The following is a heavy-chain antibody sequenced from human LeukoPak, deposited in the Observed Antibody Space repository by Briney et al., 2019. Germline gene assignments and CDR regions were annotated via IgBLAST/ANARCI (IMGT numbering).Heavy chain of an antibody. CDR1: GGSISSYY. CDR2: IHYSGST. J-gene: IGHJ6*03. D-gene: IGHD3-16*02. Sequence: SETLSLTCTVSGGSISSYYWTWIRQPPGKGLEWIGYIHYSGSTNYDPSLKSRVTMSVDTSKNQFSLKLSSVTAADTAVYYCARDRENYDYVWGSYRYTGYYYYMDVWGKGTTVTISS. CDR3: ARDRENYDYVWGSYRYTGYYYYMDV. V-gene: IGHV4-59*12.